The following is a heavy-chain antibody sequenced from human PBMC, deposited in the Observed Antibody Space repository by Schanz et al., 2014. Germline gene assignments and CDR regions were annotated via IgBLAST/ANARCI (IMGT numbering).Heavy chain of an antibody. V-gene: IGHV3-23*01. Sequence: EVQLLDSGGGLVQPGGSLRLSCAASGFTFSTYAMSWVRKAQGKGLEWVSAISGSGGSTYYADSVKGRFTISRDNSKNTLYLQMNSLRAEDTAVYYCAKDPSHGDYDYYFDYWGQGTLVAVSS. CDR2: ISGSGGST. D-gene: IGHD3-22*01. J-gene: IGHJ4*02. CDR1: GFTFSTYA. CDR3: AKDPSHGDYDYYFDY.